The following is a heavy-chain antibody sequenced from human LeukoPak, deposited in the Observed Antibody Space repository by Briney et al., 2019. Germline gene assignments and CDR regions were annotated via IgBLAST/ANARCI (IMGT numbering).Heavy chain of an antibody. V-gene: IGHV4-4*07. J-gene: IGHJ4*02. Sequence: SETLSLTCTVSGGSISSYYWSWIRQPAGKGLEWIGRIYTSGSTNYNPSLKSRVTISVDTSKNQFSLKLSSVTAADTAVYYCARVHDYVWGSIYYFDYWAQGTLVTVSS. D-gene: IGHD3-16*01. CDR3: ARVHDYVWGSIYYFDY. CDR1: GGSISSYY. CDR2: IYTSGST.